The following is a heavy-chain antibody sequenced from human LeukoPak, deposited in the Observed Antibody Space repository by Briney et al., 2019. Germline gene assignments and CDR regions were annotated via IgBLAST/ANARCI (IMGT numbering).Heavy chain of an antibody. J-gene: IGHJ4*02. Sequence: ASVKVSCKASGYTFTGYYMHWVRQAPGQGLEWMGWINPNSGGTNYAQKFRGRVTMTRDTSISTAYMELSRLRSDDTAVYYCARGQLRLRSPLYNWNVGGYWGQGTPVTVSS. CDR1: GYTFTGYY. CDR2: INPNSGGT. D-gene: IGHD1-1*01. CDR3: ARGQLRLRSPLYNWNVGGY. V-gene: IGHV1-2*02.